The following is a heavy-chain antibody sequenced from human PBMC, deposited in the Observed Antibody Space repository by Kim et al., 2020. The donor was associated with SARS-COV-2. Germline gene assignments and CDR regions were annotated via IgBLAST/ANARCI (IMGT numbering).Heavy chain of an antibody. D-gene: IGHD6-19*01. CDR1: GGSISSSNW. V-gene: IGHV4-4*02. J-gene: IGHJ4*02. Sequence: SETLSLTCAVSGGSISSSNWWSWVRQPPGKGLEWIGEIYHSGSTNYNPSLKSRVTISVDKSKNQFSLKLSSVTAADTAVYYCARSPPSSGWPLGPFDYWGQGTLVTVSS. CDR2: IYHSGST. CDR3: ARSPPSSGWPLGPFDY.